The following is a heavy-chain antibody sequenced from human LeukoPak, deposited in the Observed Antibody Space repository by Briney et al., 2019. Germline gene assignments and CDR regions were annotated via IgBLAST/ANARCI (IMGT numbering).Heavy chain of an antibody. J-gene: IGHJ4*02. Sequence: RPGGSLRLSCAASGFTVSSNDMSWVRQAPGKGLEWVSVLYRGGSTYYADSVKGRFTISRDNSENTVYLQMNSVRSEDTALYYWARDHDYWGQGTLVTVSS. CDR1: GFTVSSND. CDR2: LYRGGST. CDR3: ARDHDY. V-gene: IGHV3-53*01.